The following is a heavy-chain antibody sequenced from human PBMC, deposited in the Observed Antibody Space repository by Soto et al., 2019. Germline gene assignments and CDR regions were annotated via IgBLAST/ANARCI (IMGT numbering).Heavy chain of an antibody. D-gene: IGHD2-2*01. J-gene: IGHJ3*02. CDR1: GFTFSNYN. CDR2: IRSRSIDM. V-gene: IGHV3-21*01. CDR3: VRESYPAKAFDI. Sequence: EVQLVESGGGLVKPGESLRLSCAASGFTFSNYNINWVRQAPGKGLKWVSSIRSRSIDMYYADSVKGRFTISRDDAKNSLSLQMNGLRAEDTAVYFCVRESYPAKAFDIWGQGTMVTVSS.